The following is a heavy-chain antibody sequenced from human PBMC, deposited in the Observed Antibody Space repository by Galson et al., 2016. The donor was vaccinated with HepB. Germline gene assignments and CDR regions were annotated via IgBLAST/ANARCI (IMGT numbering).Heavy chain of an antibody. Sequence: QSGAEVKAPGESLRISCEGSGYTFTSYWISWVRQMPGKGLEWMGRVDPSDSYSLYSPSFQGHVTISADKSISTAYLQRSSLKASDTAMYYCSKHGGWRSWRYFAYWGQGTLVTVSS. CDR2: VDPSDSYS. J-gene: IGHJ4*02. V-gene: IGHV5-10-1*01. CDR3: SKHGGWRSWRYFAY. CDR1: GYTFTSYW. D-gene: IGHD3-16*01.